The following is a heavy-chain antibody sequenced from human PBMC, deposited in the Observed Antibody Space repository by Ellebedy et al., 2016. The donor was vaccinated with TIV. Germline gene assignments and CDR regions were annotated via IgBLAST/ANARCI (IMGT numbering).Heavy chain of an antibody. V-gene: IGHV4-39*07. J-gene: IGHJ4*02. CDR1: GGSINSRPYY. D-gene: IGHD3-10*01. CDR3: ARGGMVRGGKFDY. Sequence: GSLRLSXTVSGGSINSRPYYWGWIRQPPGKGLEYIGSLYYSGGTYYNPPLKSRVTISVDTSKNQFSLKLSSVTAADTAVYYCARGGMVRGGKFDYWGQGTLVTVSS. CDR2: LYYSGGT.